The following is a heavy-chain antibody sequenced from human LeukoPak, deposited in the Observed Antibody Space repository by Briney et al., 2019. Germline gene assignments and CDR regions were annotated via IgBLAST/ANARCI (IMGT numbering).Heavy chain of an antibody. D-gene: IGHD2-15*01. CDR3: ARGKCSGGSCYPNWSYYGMDV. Sequence: EASVKVSRKASGYTFTSYYMHWVRQAPGQGLEWMGIINPSGGSTSYAQKFQGRVTMTRDTSTSTVYMKLSSLRSEDTAVYYCARGKCSGGSCYPNWSYYGMDVWGQGTTVTVSS. CDR1: GYTFTSYY. J-gene: IGHJ6*02. CDR2: INPSGGST. V-gene: IGHV1-46*01.